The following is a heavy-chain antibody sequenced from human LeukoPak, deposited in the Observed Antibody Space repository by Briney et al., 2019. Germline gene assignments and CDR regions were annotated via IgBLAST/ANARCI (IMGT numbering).Heavy chain of an antibody. CDR2: INPNSGGT. CDR3: ARGSWLANGGFFDC. V-gene: IGHV1-2*06. CDR1: GYTFTSYY. Sequence: ASVKVSCKASGYTFTSYYMHWVRQAPGQGLEWMGRINPNSGGTNYAQKFQGRVTMTRDTSISTAYMELSRLRSDDTAVYYCARGSWLANGGFFDCWGQGTLVTVSS. D-gene: IGHD6-19*01. J-gene: IGHJ4*02.